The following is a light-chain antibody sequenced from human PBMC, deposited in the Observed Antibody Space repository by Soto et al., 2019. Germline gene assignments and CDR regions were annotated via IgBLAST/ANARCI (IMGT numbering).Light chain of an antibody. Sequence: QSVLTHPASVSGSPGQSITISCTGTVSDVGGYNYVSWYQQHPGRAPKLMIYEVSNRPSGVSNRFSGSKYGNTASLTISGLQAEDEADYYCSSYTSSSTLVFGTGTKVTVL. CDR2: EVS. J-gene: IGLJ1*01. CDR1: VSDVGGYNY. V-gene: IGLV2-14*01. CDR3: SSYTSSSTLV.